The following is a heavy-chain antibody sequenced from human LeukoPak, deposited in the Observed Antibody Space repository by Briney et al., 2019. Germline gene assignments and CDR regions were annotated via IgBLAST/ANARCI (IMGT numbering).Heavy chain of an antibody. J-gene: IGHJ4*02. CDR2: ISYDGSNK. CDR3: AKSEFRLPGNYFDY. Sequence: PGRSLRLSCAASGFTFSSYGMHWVRQAPGKGLEWVAVISYDGSNKYYADSVKGRFTISRDNSKNTLYLQINSLRAEDTAVYYCAKSEFRLPGNYFDYWGQGTLVTVSS. V-gene: IGHV3-30*18. CDR1: GFTFSSYG. D-gene: IGHD3-10*01.